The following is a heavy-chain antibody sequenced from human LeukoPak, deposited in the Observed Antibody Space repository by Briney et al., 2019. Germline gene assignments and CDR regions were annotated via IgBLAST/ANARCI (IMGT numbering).Heavy chain of an antibody. CDR1: GFTFSSYN. Sequence: QPGGSLRLSCTASGFTFSSYNMNWVRQAPGKGLEWISYITSSSSTIYYADSVKGRFIISRDNAKNSLYLQMNSLRAEDTAVYYCARGGGGSFDRWGQGTLSLSPQ. D-gene: IGHD3-10*01. CDR3: ARGGGGSFDR. V-gene: IGHV3-48*01. J-gene: IGHJ5*02. CDR2: ITSSSSTI.